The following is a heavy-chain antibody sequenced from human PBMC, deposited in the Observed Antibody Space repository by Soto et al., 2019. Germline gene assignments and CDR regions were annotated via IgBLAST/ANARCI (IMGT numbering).Heavy chain of an antibody. J-gene: IGHJ3*01. CDR2: ISSSGNTV. V-gene: IGHV3-48*03. CDR1: GFTFGSYE. D-gene: IGHD3-22*01. Sequence: PRLSCAASGFTFGSYEMSWVRQAPGKGLVWVSYISSSGNTVYYADSVKGSFTISRGNAKNSLHLQMNSLTAEDTALYYCARDEDSSDHSRAFDFWGQGTMVTVS. CDR3: ARDEDSSDHSRAFDF.